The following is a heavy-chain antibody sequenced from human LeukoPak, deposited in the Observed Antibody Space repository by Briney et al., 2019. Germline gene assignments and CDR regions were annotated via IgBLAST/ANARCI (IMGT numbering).Heavy chain of an antibody. CDR2: VNHRGQT. CDR1: GYSISSGYY. Sequence: ASETLSLTCAVSGYSISSGYYWVWIRQSPQRGLEWIGNVNHRGQTFYNPSLRGRLTTSVDTSKNQFSLKLTSVTAADTAVYYCARFTISRFDPWGQGILVFVSS. V-gene: IGHV4-38-2*01. J-gene: IGHJ5*02. CDR3: ARFTISRFDP. D-gene: IGHD3-3*02.